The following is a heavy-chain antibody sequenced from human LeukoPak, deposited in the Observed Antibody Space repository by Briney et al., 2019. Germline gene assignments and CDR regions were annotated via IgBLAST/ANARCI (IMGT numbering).Heavy chain of an antibody. Sequence: ASVKVSCKASGYTFSDYYIHWVRQAPGQGLEWMGWINPKSADTNYAQEFQGRVTMTRDTSISTAFIELSRLISDDTAVYYCARGPGLGVPAVILDYYGLDVWGQGTTVTVFS. V-gene: IGHV1-2*02. CDR3: ARGPGLGVPAVILDYYGLDV. CDR2: INPKSADT. CDR1: GYTFSDYY. D-gene: IGHD2-2*01. J-gene: IGHJ6*02.